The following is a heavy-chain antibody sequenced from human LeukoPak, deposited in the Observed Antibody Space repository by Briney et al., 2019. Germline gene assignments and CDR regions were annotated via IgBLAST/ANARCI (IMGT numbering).Heavy chain of an antibody. CDR1: GFTFSDYY. Sequence: GGSLRLSCAASGFTFSDYYMSWIRQAPGKGLEWVSYISSSGSTIYYADSVKGRFTISRDNAKNSLYLQMNSLRAEDTAVYYCASHKRIMITFGGVSNAFDIWGQGTMVTVSS. CDR3: ASHKRIMITFGGVSNAFDI. CDR2: ISSSGSTI. V-gene: IGHV3-11*01. J-gene: IGHJ3*02. D-gene: IGHD3-16*01.